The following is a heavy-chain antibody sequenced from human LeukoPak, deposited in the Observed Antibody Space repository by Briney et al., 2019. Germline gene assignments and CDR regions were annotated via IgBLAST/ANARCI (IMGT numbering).Heavy chain of an antibody. CDR1: GFTFNNYG. CDR2: IGHDGSQK. CDR3: ARDLNRGSYFDY. J-gene: IGHJ4*02. Sequence: GGSLRLSCAASGFTFNNYGMHWVRQAPGKGLEWVAVIGHDGSQKESADAVKGRFTISRDNPKNTLYLQMNSLRAEDTAVYYCARDLNRGSYFDYWGQGSLVTVSS. V-gene: IGHV3-33*08.